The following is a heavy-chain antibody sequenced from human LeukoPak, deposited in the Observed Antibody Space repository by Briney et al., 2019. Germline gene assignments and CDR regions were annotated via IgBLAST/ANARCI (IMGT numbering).Heavy chain of an antibody. CDR1: GGSISSYY. D-gene: IGHD3-22*01. CDR2: IYYSGST. Sequence: PSETLSLTCTVSGGSISSYYWSWIRQPPGKGLEWIGYIYYSGSTNYNPSLKSRVTISVDTSKNQFSLKLSSVTAADTAVYYCARCIGIVYDYWGQGTLVTVSS. J-gene: IGHJ4*02. CDR3: ARCIGIVYDY. V-gene: IGHV4-59*01.